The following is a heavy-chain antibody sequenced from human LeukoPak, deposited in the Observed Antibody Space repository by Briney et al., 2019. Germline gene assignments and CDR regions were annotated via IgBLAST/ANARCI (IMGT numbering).Heavy chain of an antibody. CDR3: ARGPTWYSSGWYFDY. J-gene: IGHJ4*02. Sequence: PGGSLRLSCAASGFTFSSYSMNWVRQAPGKGLEWVSSISSSSSYIYYADSVKGRFTISRDNAKNSLYLQMNSLRAEDTAVYCCARGPTWYSSGWYFDYWGQGTLVTASS. V-gene: IGHV3-21*01. CDR1: GFTFSSYS. CDR2: ISSSSSYI. D-gene: IGHD6-19*01.